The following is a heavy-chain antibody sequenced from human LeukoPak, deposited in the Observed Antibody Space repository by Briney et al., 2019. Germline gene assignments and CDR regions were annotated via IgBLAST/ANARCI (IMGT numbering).Heavy chain of an antibody. Sequence: GGSVRLSCAASGFTFSSYWMSWVRQAPGKGLEWVANIKQDGSEKYYVDSVKGRFTISRDNAKNSLYLQMNSLRAEDTAVYYCARALVVVDFDYWGQGTLVTVSS. CDR2: IKQDGSEK. CDR1: GFTFSSYW. CDR3: ARALVVVDFDY. J-gene: IGHJ4*02. V-gene: IGHV3-7*03. D-gene: IGHD2-15*01.